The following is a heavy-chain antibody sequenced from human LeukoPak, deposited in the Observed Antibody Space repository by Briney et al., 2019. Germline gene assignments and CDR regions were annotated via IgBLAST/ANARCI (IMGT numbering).Heavy chain of an antibody. J-gene: IGHJ4*02. V-gene: IGHV3-21*01. CDR2: ISSSSSYI. Sequence: GGSLRLSCAASGFTFSSYSMNWVRQAPGKGLEWVSSISSSSSYIYYADSVKGRFTISRDNAKNSLYLQMNSLRAEDTAVYYCARDRTTVVNTYDYWGQGTLVTVS. CDR3: ARDRTTVVNTYDY. D-gene: IGHD4-23*01. CDR1: GFTFSSYS.